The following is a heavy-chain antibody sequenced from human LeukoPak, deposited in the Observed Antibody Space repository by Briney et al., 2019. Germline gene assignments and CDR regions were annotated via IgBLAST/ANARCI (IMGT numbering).Heavy chain of an antibody. Sequence: SETLSLTCAVYGGSFSGYYWSWIRQPPGKGLEWIGEINHSGSTKYNPSLKSRVTISVDTSKNQFSLKLSSVTAADTAVCYCARGHVPPRGYSGYDYGGTVSSGLIGFDYWGQGTLVTVSS. CDR1: GGSFSGYY. CDR2: INHSGST. V-gene: IGHV4-34*01. D-gene: IGHD5-12*01. J-gene: IGHJ4*02. CDR3: ARGHVPPRGYSGYDYGGTVSSGLIGFDY.